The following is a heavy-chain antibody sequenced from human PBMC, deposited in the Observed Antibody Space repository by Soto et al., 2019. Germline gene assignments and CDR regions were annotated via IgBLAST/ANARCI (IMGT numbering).Heavy chain of an antibody. CDR1: GFTFSSYG. V-gene: IGHV3-33*01. CDR3: ARRPPTDYGDYGMDV. CDR2: IWYDGSNK. J-gene: IGHJ6*02. D-gene: IGHD4-17*01. Sequence: QVQLVESGGGVVQPGRSLRLSCAASGFTFSSYGMHWVRQAPGKGLEWVAVIWYDGSNKYYADSVKGRFTISRDNSKNTLYLQMNSLRGEDTAVYYCARRPPTDYGDYGMDVWGQGTTVTVSS.